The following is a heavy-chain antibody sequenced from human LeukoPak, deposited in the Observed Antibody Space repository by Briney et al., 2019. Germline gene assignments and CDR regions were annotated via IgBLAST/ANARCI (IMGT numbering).Heavy chain of an antibody. J-gene: IGHJ4*02. D-gene: IGHD3-10*01. CDR2: IYYSGST. Sequence: SETLSLTCTVSGGSISSSSYYWGWIRQPPGKGLERNGSIYYSGSTYYNPPLKSRVTISVDTSKNQFSLKLSSVTAADTAVYYCARAVQYYGSGSYGNWGQGTLVTVSS. CDR3: ARAVQYYGSGSYGN. CDR1: GGSISSSSYY. V-gene: IGHV4-39*07.